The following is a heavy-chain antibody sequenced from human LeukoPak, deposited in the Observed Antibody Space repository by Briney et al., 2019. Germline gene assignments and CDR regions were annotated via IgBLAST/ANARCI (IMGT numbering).Heavy chain of an antibody. Sequence: ASVKVSCKASGGTFSSYVISWVRQAPGQGLEWMGWMNPNSGNTGYAQKFQGRVTITRNTSISTAYMELSSLRSEDTAVYYCASVYYDSTWGQGTLVTVSS. V-gene: IGHV1-8*03. J-gene: IGHJ5*02. CDR2: MNPNSGNT. CDR3: ASVYYDST. D-gene: IGHD3-22*01. CDR1: GGTFSSYV.